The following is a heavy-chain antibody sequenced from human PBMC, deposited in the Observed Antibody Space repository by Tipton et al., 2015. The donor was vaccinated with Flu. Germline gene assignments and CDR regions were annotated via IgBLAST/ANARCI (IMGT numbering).Heavy chain of an antibody. D-gene: IGHD4/OR15-4a*01. CDR2: INWGGSRF. Sequence: SLRLSCVGSGYMFDNYAMNWIRQAPGKGLEWVSGINWGGSRFAYADSVKGRFIISRDNAKKSLYLQLNSLRPDDTAFYYCVRGPTGNVADYGWFDPWDQGTLGTVSS. V-gene: IGHV3-9*01. CDR1: GYMFDNYA. CDR3: VRGPTGNVADYGWFDP. J-gene: IGHJ5*02.